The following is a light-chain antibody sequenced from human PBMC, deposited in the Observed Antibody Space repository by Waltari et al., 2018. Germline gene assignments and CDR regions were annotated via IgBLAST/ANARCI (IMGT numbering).Light chain of an antibody. CDR3: GSFTSASTVGVI. V-gene: IGLV2-14*03. J-gene: IGLJ2*01. CDR2: DVS. Sequence: LTQPASVSGSPGQSITISFTGTSSDVGHYNYVSWYQQRPGKAPKLMIYDVSYRHSGISSRFYGSKSGSTASRTIYVLQAEDEAYYYCGSFTSASTVGVIFGGGTKLTVL. CDR1: SSDVGHYNY.